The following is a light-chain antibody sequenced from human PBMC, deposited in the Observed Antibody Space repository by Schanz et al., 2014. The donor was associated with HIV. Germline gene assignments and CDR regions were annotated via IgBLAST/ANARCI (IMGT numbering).Light chain of an antibody. Sequence: QSALTQPASVSGSPGQSITISCTGTSSDVGSYNLASWYQQHPGKAPKLMIYEVSKRPSGVPDRFSGSKSGTSASLAISGLRSEDEADYYCTSWDDSLSGQVFGGGTKVTVL. J-gene: IGLJ3*02. CDR2: EVS. V-gene: IGLV2-14*02. CDR3: TSWDDSLSGQV. CDR1: SSDVGSYNL.